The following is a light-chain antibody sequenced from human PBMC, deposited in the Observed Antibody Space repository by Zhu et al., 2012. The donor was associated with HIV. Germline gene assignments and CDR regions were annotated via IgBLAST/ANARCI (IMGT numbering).Light chain of an antibody. V-gene: IGKV3-11*01. Sequence: IVLTQSPATLSLPPGERATVSCRASRSVSNFLAWYQQKPGQAPRLLIYDASKRAAGIPPRFSGSGSGTDFTLTISSLEPEDFALYYCQQRVNWPLTFGGGTKVEIK. CDR3: QQRVNWPLT. CDR2: DAS. CDR1: RSVSNF. J-gene: IGKJ4*01.